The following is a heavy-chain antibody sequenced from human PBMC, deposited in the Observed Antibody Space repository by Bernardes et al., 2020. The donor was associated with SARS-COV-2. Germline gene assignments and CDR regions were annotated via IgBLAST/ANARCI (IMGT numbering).Heavy chain of an antibody. J-gene: IGHJ4*02. CDR1: GFTFSSCA. V-gene: IGHV3-23*01. CDR2: LSGSGGST. D-gene: IGHD6-19*01. Sequence: GGSLRLSCAASGFTFSSCAMSWVRQAPGKGLEWVSGLSGSGGSTYYADSVRGRFTISRDNFKNTLYLQINSLRAEDTAVYYCAKEVSKWYSSGWYLDAFDCWGQGTLVTVSS. CDR3: AKEVSKWYSSGWYLDAFDC.